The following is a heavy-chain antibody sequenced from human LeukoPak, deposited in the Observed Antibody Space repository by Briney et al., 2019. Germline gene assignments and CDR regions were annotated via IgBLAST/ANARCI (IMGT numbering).Heavy chain of an antibody. V-gene: IGHV3-15*01. CDR1: GFTFSNAW. J-gene: IGHJ3*02. Sequence: PGRSLRLSCAASGFTFSNAWMSWVRQAPGKGLEWVGRIKSKTDGGTTDYAAPVKGRFTISRDDSKNTLYLQMNSLKTEDTAVYYCTVPGIAVAADAFDIWGQGTMVTVSS. CDR3: TVPGIAVAADAFDI. D-gene: IGHD6-19*01. CDR2: IKSKTDGGTT.